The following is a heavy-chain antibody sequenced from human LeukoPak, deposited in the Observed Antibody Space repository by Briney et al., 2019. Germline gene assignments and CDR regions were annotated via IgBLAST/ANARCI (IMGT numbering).Heavy chain of an antibody. CDR3: ARGPSGYHNT. D-gene: IGHD5-12*01. Sequence: GGSLRLSCGASGFIFSNYAMHWVRQAPGKGLEYVSAVSSNGGTTYHANSVKGRFTISRDNSKNTLYLQMNSLRAEDTAVYYCARGPSGYHNTGGQGTLVTVSS. CDR2: VSSNGGTT. J-gene: IGHJ4*02. CDR1: GFIFSNYA. V-gene: IGHV3-64*01.